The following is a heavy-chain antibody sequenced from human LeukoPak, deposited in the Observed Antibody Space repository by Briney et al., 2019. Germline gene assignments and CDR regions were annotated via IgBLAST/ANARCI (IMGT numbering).Heavy chain of an antibody. CDR3: ARTKNYYFDY. D-gene: IGHD2-8*01. CDR1: GGSFSGYY. Sequence: SETLSLTCAVYGGSFSGYYWSWIRQPPGKGLEWIGEINHSGSTNYNPSLKSRVTISVDTSENQFSLKLSSVTAADTAVYYCARTKNYYFDYWGQGTLVTVSS. CDR2: INHSGST. V-gene: IGHV4-34*01. J-gene: IGHJ4*02.